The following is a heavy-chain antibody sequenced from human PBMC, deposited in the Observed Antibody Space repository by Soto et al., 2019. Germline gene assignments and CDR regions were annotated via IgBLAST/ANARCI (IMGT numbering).Heavy chain of an antibody. Sequence: PSETLSLTCAVSGDSISTGYYWAWIRQPPGKGLEWIGSICHSGTTYYNPSLKSRVTISXXXSXXXXSLXLSXXTAXDTAVYYCARRWYFDLRARGTLVTVSS. CDR1: GDSISTGYY. V-gene: IGHV4-38-2*01. CDR3: ARRWYFDL. J-gene: IGHJ2*01. CDR2: ICHSGTT.